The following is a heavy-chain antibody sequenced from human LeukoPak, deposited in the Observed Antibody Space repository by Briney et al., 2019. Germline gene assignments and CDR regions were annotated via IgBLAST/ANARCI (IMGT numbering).Heavy chain of an antibody. V-gene: IGHV3-23*01. J-gene: IGHJ5*02. D-gene: IGHD2-2*01. CDR2: ISGSGGST. Sequence: GGSLRLSCAASGFTFSSYAMSWVRQAPGKGLEWVSAISGSGGSTYYADSVKGRFTISRDNSKNTLYLQMNSLRAEDTAVYYCAKAGRRAHIVVVPAAIPNWFDPWGQGTLVTVSS. CDR1: GFTFSSYA. CDR3: AKAGRRAHIVVVPAAIPNWFDP.